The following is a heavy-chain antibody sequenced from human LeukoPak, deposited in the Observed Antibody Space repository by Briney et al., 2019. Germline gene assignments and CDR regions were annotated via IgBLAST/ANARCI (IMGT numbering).Heavy chain of an antibody. Sequence: GESLKISCQGSGYTFPTYWIAWVRQLPGKGLEWMGIIYPDDSDSKYSPSFQGQVTISADKSISTAYLQWSSLKASDTAMYFCARPRLQFTDNDAFDVWGQGTMVTVSS. V-gene: IGHV5-51*01. CDR3: ARPRLQFTDNDAFDV. J-gene: IGHJ3*01. D-gene: IGHD4-11*01. CDR1: GYTFPTYW. CDR2: IYPDDSDS.